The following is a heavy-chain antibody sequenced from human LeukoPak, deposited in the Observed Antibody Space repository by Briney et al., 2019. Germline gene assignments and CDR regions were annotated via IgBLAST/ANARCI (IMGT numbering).Heavy chain of an antibody. CDR2: ISAYNGNT. D-gene: IGHD1-7*01. CDR3: VRDLRNWNYLRDYYGMDV. CDR1: GYTLTSYG. V-gene: IGHV1-18*01. Sequence: ASVKVSCKASGYTLTSYGISWVRQAPGQLLEWIGLISAYNGNTNYAQKLQGRVTMTTDTSTSTAHMEQRSLRSDDTAVYYCVRDLRNWNYLRDYYGMDVWGQGTTVTVSS. J-gene: IGHJ6*02.